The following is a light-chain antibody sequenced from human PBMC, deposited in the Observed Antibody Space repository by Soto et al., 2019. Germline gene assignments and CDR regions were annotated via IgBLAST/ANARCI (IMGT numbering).Light chain of an antibody. Sequence: ALTQPASVSGSPGQSITISCTGTSGDIGSYNRVSWYQQHPGKAPKLIIYEVTDRPSGVSNRFSGSKSGNTASLTISGLQAEDEAEYYCSSYTNINTRACVFGTGTKVTVL. CDR1: SGDIGSYNR. CDR3: SSYTNINTRACV. V-gene: IGLV2-14*01. J-gene: IGLJ1*01. CDR2: EVT.